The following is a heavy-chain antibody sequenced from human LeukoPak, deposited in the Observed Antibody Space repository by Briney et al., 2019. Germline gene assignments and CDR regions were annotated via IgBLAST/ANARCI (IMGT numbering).Heavy chain of an antibody. CDR3: AKGGYSDFWSGYFDP. D-gene: IGHD3-3*01. J-gene: IGHJ5*02. V-gene: IGHV3-23*01. CDR1: GFTFSSYA. CDR2: ISYTGAGT. Sequence: GGSLRLSCAASGFTFSSYAMNWVRQAPGEGLEWVSSISYTGAGTYYADSMKGRFTISRDNTKNTLYLQMNSLRADDTAVYYCAKGGYSDFWSGYFDPWGQGTLVTVSS.